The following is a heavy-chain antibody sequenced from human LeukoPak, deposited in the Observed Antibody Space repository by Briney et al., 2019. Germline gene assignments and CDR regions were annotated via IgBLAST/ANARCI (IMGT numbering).Heavy chain of an antibody. V-gene: IGHV3-23*01. CDR1: GFSVSSNY. Sequence: PGGSLRLSCAASGFSVSSNYMNWVRQAPGRGLEWVSVISGNGANTYYADSVKGRFTISRDNSKNTLFLQMNSLRAEDTGVYYCAKVVALRVYAPGYWGQGTLVTVSS. CDR2: ISGNGANT. J-gene: IGHJ4*02. CDR3: AKVVALRVYAPGY. D-gene: IGHD2-8*01.